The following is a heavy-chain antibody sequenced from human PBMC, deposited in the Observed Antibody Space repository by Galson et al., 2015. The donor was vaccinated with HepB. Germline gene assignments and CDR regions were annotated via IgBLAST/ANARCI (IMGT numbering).Heavy chain of an antibody. D-gene: IGHD1-26*01. V-gene: IGHV3-48*02. Sequence: SLRLSCAASGFTFSSYSMNWVRQAPGKGLEWVSYISSSSSTIYYADSVKGRFTISRDNAKNSLYLQMNSLRDEDTAVYYCARDSSGGYYAFEPDYWGQGTLVTVSS. CDR3: ARDSSGGYYAFEPDY. CDR1: GFTFSSYS. CDR2: ISSSSSTI. J-gene: IGHJ4*02.